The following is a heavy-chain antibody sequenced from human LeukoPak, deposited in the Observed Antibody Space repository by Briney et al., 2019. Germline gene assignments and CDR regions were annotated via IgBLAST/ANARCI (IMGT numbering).Heavy chain of an antibody. CDR3: AKDSXELYYXDSSAPTGDY. Sequence: XXASGFTFXSYAMSWVRQAPGKGLEWVSGISGSGAFTYYADSVKGRFTISRDNSKNTVYVQMNSLRAEDTAVYYCAKDSXELYYXDSSAPTGDYWGQGTLVTVSS. J-gene: IGHJ4*02. CDR1: GFTFXSYA. CDR2: ISGSGAFT. D-gene: IGHD3-22*01. V-gene: IGHV3-23*01.